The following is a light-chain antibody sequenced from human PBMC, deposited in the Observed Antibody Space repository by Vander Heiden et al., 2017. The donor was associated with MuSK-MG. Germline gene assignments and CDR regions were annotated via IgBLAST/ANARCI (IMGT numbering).Light chain of an antibody. V-gene: IGLV3-19*01. Sequence: SSELTQDPAVSVAFGQTVRITCQGDSLRSYYASWYQQKPGQAPVLVIYAKNNRPAGIPDRFSGSSSGNTASLTITGAQAEDEADYYGNSRDSSGNPLFGGGTKLTVL. J-gene: IGLJ2*01. CDR2: AKN. CDR1: SLRSYY. CDR3: NSRDSSGNPL.